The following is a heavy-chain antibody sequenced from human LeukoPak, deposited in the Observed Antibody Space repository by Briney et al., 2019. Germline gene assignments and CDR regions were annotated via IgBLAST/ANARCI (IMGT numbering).Heavy chain of an antibody. CDR1: GYTFTGYY. Sequence: ASVKVSCKASGYTFTGYYMHWVRQAPGQGLGWMGRINPNSGGTNYAQKFQGRVTMTRDTSISTAYMELSRLRSDDTAVYYCARRYYYDSSGYRPLVNWFDPWGQGTLVTVSS. CDR2: INPNSGGT. CDR3: ARRYYYDSSGYRPLVNWFDP. D-gene: IGHD3-22*01. V-gene: IGHV1-2*06. J-gene: IGHJ5*02.